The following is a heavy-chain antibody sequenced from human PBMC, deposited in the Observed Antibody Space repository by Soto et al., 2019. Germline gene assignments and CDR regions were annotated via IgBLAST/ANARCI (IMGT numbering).Heavy chain of an antibody. CDR1: GGSFSGYY. CDR3: ARGIRIAAAVNFDY. J-gene: IGHJ4*02. D-gene: IGHD6-13*01. V-gene: IGHV4-34*01. CDR2: INHSGST. Sequence: QVQLQQWGAGLLKPSETLSLTCAVYGGSFSGYYWSWIRQPPGKGLEWIGEINHSGSTNYNPSLKLRVTISVDTSKNQFSLKLSSVTAADTAVYYCARGIRIAAAVNFDYWGQGTLVTVSS.